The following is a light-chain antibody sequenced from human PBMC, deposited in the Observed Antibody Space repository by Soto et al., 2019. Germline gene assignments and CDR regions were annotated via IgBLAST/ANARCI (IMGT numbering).Light chain of an antibody. CDR3: QQYVTSSPRT. V-gene: IGKV1-39*01. J-gene: IGKJ1*01. CDR1: QSISSY. Sequence: DIQMTQSPSSLSASVGDRVTITCRASQSISSYLNWYQQKPGEAPKILIYAASTLQSGVPSRFSGRGSGPDFSLTITRLEPEDFAVYYCQQYVTSSPRTFGQGTKVEIK. CDR2: AAS.